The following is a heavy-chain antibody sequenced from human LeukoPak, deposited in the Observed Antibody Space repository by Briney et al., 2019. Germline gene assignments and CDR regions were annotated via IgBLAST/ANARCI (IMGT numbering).Heavy chain of an antibody. CDR3: ARDLGGSQTS. CDR1: GFTFSSYW. CDR2: IKQDGSEK. Sequence: GGSLRLSCAASGFTFSSYWMTWVRQAPGKGLEWVANIKQDGSEKNCVDSVKGRFTISRDNAKNSLYLQMNSLRAEDTAIYYCARDLGGSQTSWGQGTLVTVSS. V-gene: IGHV3-7*01. D-gene: IGHD1-26*01. J-gene: IGHJ4*02.